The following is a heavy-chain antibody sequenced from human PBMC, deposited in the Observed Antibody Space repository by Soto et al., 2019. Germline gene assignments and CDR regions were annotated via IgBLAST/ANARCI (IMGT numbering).Heavy chain of an antibody. J-gene: IGHJ1*01. Sequence: EVQLVESGGGLVKPGGSLRLSCAASSFTFSNDWMNWVRQAQGKGLERVGRIKSKTDGGTIDYAAAVKGRFTISRDDSKNTLFLQMNSLKTEDTAMYYSTTIGSSWGAWGQGTLVTVSS. CDR2: IKSKTDGGTI. D-gene: IGHD6-13*01. CDR1: SFTFSNDW. V-gene: IGHV3-15*07. CDR3: TTIGSSWGA.